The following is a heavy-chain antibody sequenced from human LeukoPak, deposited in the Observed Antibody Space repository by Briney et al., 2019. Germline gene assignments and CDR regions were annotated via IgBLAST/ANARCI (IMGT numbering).Heavy chain of an antibody. CDR3: ARDPYYYDSSGQYYFDY. CDR2: ISAYNGNT. D-gene: IGHD3-22*01. Sequence: ASVTVSCMASGYTFTSYGISWVRQAPGQGLEWMGWISAYNGNTNYAQKLRGRVTMTTDTSTSTAYMELRSLRSDDTAVYYCARDPYYYDSSGQYYFDYWGQGTLVTVSS. CDR1: GYTFTSYG. V-gene: IGHV1-18*01. J-gene: IGHJ4*02.